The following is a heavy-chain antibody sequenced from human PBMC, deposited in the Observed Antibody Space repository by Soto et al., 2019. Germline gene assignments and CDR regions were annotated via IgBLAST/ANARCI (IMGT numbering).Heavy chain of an antibody. Sequence: QGQLLQSGDEVKTPGASVRVSCRASGYPFTSYGISWVRQARGQGLDRVAWISAYNGKRDTAQKFQDRVTMTLDTSTDTAHMDLGDLTSADTAVYYCARGRIVASIHDAFEIWGQGTKVTVSS. V-gene: IGHV1-18*01. CDR2: ISAYNGKR. J-gene: IGHJ3*02. CDR3: ARGRIVASIHDAFEI. D-gene: IGHD5-12*01. CDR1: GYPFTSYG.